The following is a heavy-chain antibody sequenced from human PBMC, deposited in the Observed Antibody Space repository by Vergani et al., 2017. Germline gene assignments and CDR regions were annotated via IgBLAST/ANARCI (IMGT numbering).Heavy chain of an antibody. CDR2: IYYSGST. Sequence: VQLQESGPGLVKPSETPSLICTVPGGSISSYYWSWIRQPPGKGLEWIGYIYYSGSTNYNPSLKSRVTISVDTSKNQFSLKLSSVTAAETAVYYCARDGAVAGFDYGGQGTLVTVSS. CDR1: GGSISSYY. J-gene: IGHJ4*02. CDR3: ARDGAVAGFDY. D-gene: IGHD6-19*01. V-gene: IGHV4-59*01.